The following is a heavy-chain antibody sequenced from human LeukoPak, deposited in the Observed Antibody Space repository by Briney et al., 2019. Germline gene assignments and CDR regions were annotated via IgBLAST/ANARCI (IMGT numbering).Heavy chain of an antibody. D-gene: IGHD3-22*01. J-gene: IGHJ4*02. CDR2: INHSGST. V-gene: IGHV4-34*01. Sequence: PSETLSLTCAVYGGSFSGYYWSWIRQPPGKGLEWIGEINHSGSTNYNPSLKSRVTISVDTSKNQFSLKLSSVTAADTAVYYCARGSDTYYYDSSGVHDYWGQGTLVTVSS. CDR3: ARGSDTYYYDSSGVHDY. CDR1: GGSFSGYY.